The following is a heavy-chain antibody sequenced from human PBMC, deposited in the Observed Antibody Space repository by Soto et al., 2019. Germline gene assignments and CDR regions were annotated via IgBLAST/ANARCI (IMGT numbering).Heavy chain of an antibody. CDR1: GGSFSGYY. V-gene: IGHV4-34*01. J-gene: IGHJ4*02. Sequence: SETLSLTCAVYGGSFSGYYWSWIRQPPGKGLEWIGEINHSGSTNYNPSLKSRVTISVDTSKNQFSLKLSSVTAADTAVYYCARSYIWGSYRRTHYFDYWGQGTLVTVSS. D-gene: IGHD3-16*02. CDR2: INHSGST. CDR3: ARSYIWGSYRRTHYFDY.